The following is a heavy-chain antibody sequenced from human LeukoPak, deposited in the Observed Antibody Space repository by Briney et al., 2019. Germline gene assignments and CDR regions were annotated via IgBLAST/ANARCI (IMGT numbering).Heavy chain of an antibody. CDR1: GFTFSSYS. CDR2: ISSSSSYI. J-gene: IGHJ2*01. D-gene: IGHD3-3*01. V-gene: IGHV3-21*01. CDR3: ARGPEWLDWYFDL. Sequence: GGSLRLSCAASGFTFSSYSMNWGRQAPGKGLEWVSSISSSSSYIYYADSVKGRFTISRDNAKNSLYLQMNSLRAEDTAVYYCARGPEWLDWYFDLWGRGTLVTVSS.